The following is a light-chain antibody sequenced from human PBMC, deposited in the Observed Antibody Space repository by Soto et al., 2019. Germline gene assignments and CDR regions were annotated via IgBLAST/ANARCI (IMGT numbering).Light chain of an antibody. CDR3: AAWDDIPNGSYV. CDR2: NNN. J-gene: IGLJ1*01. V-gene: IGLV1-44*01. CDR1: SSNIGSHT. Sequence: QSVLTQPPSASGTPGQRVTISWSGSSSNIGSHTIHWYQQLPGTAPKLLIYNNNQPPSWVPDRFSGSKSGTSAALAISVRKAEDEADYYCAAWDDIPNGSYVFGTGTKMTVL.